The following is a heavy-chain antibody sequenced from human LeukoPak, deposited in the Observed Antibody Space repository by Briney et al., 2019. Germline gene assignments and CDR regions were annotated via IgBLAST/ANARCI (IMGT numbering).Heavy chain of an antibody. D-gene: IGHD6-6*01. CDR3: ARGSSSSSLIYYYYYYMDV. J-gene: IGHJ6*03. Sequence: ASVKVSCKASGYTFTSYGISWVRQAPGQGLEWMGWISAYNGNTNYAQKFQGRVTMTRNTSISTAYMELCSLRSEDTAVYYCARGSSSSSLIYYYYYYMDVWGKGTTVTVSS. CDR2: ISAYNGNT. CDR1: GYTFTSYG. V-gene: IGHV1-18*01.